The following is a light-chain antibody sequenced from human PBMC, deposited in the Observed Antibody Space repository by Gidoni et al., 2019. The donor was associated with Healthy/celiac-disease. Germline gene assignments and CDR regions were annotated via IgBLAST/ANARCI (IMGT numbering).Light chain of an antibody. CDR2: AAS. J-gene: IGKJ2*03. V-gene: IGKV1-39*01. CDR3: QQSYSTPPYS. CDR1: QSISSY. Sequence: IQMTQPPSSLSASVGDRVTITCRASQSISSYLNWDQQKPGKAPKLLIYAASSLQSGVPSRFSGSGSGTDFTLTISSLQPEDFATYYCQQSYSTPPYSFGQGTKLEIK.